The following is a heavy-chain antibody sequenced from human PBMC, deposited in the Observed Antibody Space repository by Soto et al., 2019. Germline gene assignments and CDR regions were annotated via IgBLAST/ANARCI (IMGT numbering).Heavy chain of an antibody. D-gene: IGHD2-2*02. J-gene: IGHJ4*02. CDR3: ARSYRDRYNAFDY. V-gene: IGHV3-33*01. Sequence: QVQLVESGGGVVQPGRSLRLSCAASGFTFSSYGMHWVRQAPGKGLEWVAVIWYDGSNKYYADSVKGRFTISRDNSKNTLYLQMNSLRAEDTAVYYCARSYRDRYNAFDYWGQGTLVTVSS. CDR1: GFTFSSYG. CDR2: IWYDGSNK.